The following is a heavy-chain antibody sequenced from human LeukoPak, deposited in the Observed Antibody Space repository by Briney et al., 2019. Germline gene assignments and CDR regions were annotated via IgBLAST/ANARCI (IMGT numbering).Heavy chain of an antibody. D-gene: IGHD1-1*01. CDR2: ISWNSGNI. CDR3: VKVFRDGTDTFDY. CDR1: GFTFDDYA. J-gene: IGHJ4*02. Sequence: GRSLRLSCAASGFTFDDYAMHWVRQAPGKGLEWVSGISWNSGNIGYADSVKGRFTISRDNAKNSLYLEMNSLRAEDTALYYCVKVFRDGTDTFDYWGQGTLVTVSS. V-gene: IGHV3-9*01.